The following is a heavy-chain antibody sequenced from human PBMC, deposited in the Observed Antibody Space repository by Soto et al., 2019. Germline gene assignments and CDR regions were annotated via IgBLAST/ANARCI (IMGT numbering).Heavy chain of an antibody. D-gene: IGHD3-16*01. Sequence: VQLLESGGGLVQPGGSLRLSCAASGYTFTTYGISWVRQAPGQGLEWMGWISAYNGNTNYAQNLQGRVTMTTDTSTSTAYMEMRSLRSDDTAVYYCARDGGLGPSHFDYWGQGTLVTVSS. V-gene: IGHV1-18*01. CDR1: GYTFTTYG. J-gene: IGHJ4*02. CDR3: ARDGGLGPSHFDY. CDR2: ISAYNGNT.